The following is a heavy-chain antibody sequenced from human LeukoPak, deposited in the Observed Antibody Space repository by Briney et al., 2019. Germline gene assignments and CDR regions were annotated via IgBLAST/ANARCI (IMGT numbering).Heavy chain of an antibody. D-gene: IGHD3-22*01. CDR3: ARHGGGGAVRYYDSSGYYYIDY. Sequence: GESLKISCKGSGYSFTSYWIGWVRPMPGKGLEWMGIIYPGDSDTRYSPSFQGQVTISADKSLSPAYPQWPTLKASDPAMYYFARHGGGGAVRYYDSSGYYYIDYWGQGTLVTVSS. CDR2: IYPGDSDT. V-gene: IGHV5-51*01. CDR1: GYSFTSYW. J-gene: IGHJ4*02.